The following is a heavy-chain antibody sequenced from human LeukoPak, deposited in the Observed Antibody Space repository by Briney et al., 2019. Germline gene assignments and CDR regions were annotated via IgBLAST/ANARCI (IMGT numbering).Heavy chain of an antibody. CDR3: ARDAAENLWFGELLGYMDV. CDR2: ISYDGSNK. CDR1: GCTFSSYA. D-gene: IGHD3-10*01. V-gene: IGHV3-30*14. J-gene: IGHJ6*03. Sequence: PGGSLRVSCAASGCTFSSYAMHWVRQAPGKGLEWVAVISYDGSNKYYADSVKGRFTISRGNSKNTLYLQMGSLRAEDMAVYYCARDAAENLWFGELLGYMDVWGKGTTVTVSS.